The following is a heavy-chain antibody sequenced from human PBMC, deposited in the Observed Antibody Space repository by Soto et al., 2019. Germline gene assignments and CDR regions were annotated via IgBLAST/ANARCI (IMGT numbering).Heavy chain of an antibody. J-gene: IGHJ4*02. CDR2: ISYDGSIE. CDR1: GFTFSSYA. D-gene: IGHD6-19*01. Sequence: QVQLVESGGGVVQPGRSLRLSCAASGFTFSSYAMHWVRQAPGKGLEWVATISYDGSIEYYADSVKGRFTVSRDNSENSLHLQMESLRPEDTALFYCARLDKISSGWSWGQGTLVTVSS. V-gene: IGHV3-30-3*01. CDR3: ARLDKISSGWS.